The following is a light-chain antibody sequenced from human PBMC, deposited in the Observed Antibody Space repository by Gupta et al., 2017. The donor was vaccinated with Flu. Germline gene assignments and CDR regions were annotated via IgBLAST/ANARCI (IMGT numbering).Light chain of an antibody. CDR3: QQDDTFPEA. Sequence: VIWMTQSPSLLSASTGDRVTINCRVSQDINTYLAWYQQKPGKAPELLIYAASTLQSGVPSRFSGSGSGTDFTLTISSLQSEDFATYYCQQDDTFPEAFGQGTKVEIK. CDR2: AAS. J-gene: IGKJ1*01. CDR1: QDINTY. V-gene: IGKV1D-8*01.